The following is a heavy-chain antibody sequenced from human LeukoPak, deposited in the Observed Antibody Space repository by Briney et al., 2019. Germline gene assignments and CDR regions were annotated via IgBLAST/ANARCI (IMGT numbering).Heavy chain of an antibody. D-gene: IGHD1-14*01. CDR2: LTGGGEST. CDR3: ARLAGSAWGTEYFQH. J-gene: IGHJ1*01. CDR1: GFTFSSYA. V-gene: IGHV3-23*01. Sequence: QPGGSLRLSCAASGFTFSSYAMTWVHQAPGKGLEWVSLLTGGGESTYYAASVKGRFTISRDNSNNRLYLQMNSLRAEDTAVYYCARLAGSAWGTEYFQHWGQGTLVTVSS.